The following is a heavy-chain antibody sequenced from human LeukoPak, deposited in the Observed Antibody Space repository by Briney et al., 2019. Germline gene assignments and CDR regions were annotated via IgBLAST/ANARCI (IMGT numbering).Heavy chain of an antibody. CDR2: IIPIFGTA. CDR3: AKGRDNYYSSSWYAIDY. J-gene: IGHJ4*02. CDR1: GGTFSSYA. V-gene: IGHV1-69*13. D-gene: IGHD6-13*01. Sequence: SVKVSCKASGGTFSSYAISWVRQAPGQGLEWMGGIIPIFGTANYAQKFQGRVTITADESTSTAYMELNSLRAEDTAVYYCAKGRDNYYSSSWYAIDYWGQGTLVTVSS.